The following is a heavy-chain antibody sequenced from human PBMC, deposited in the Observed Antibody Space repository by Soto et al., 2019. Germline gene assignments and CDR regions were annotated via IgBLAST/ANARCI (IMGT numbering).Heavy chain of an antibody. Sequence: PGGSLRLSCAASGFTFSSYAMSWVRQAPGKGLEWVSAISGSGGSTYYADSVKGRFTISRDNSKNTLYLQMNSLRAEDTAVYYCAKGSSSSWYFWCERWGKGTLVSVSS. J-gene: IGHJ5*02. CDR1: GFTFSSYA. D-gene: IGHD6-13*01. CDR2: ISGSGGST. CDR3: AKGSSSSWYFWCER. V-gene: IGHV3-23*01.